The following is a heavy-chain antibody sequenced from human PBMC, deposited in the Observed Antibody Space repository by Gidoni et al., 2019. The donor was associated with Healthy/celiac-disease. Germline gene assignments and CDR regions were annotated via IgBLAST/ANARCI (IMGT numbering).Heavy chain of an antibody. Sequence: STYYNPSLKSRVTISVDTSKNQFSLKLSSVTAADTAVYYCARSIMITFGGVIVRGGWYFDLWGRGTLVTVSS. CDR2: ST. D-gene: IGHD3-16*02. V-gene: IGHV4-39*01. CDR3: ARSIMITFGGVIVRGGWYFDL. J-gene: IGHJ2*01.